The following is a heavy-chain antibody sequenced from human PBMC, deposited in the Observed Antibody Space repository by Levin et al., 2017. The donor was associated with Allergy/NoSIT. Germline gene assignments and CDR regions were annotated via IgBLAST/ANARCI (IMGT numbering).Heavy chain of an antibody. V-gene: IGHV1-18*01. D-gene: IGHD5-12*01. J-gene: IGHJ4*02. Sequence: ASVKVSCKASGYTFNMYGINWVRQAPGQGLEWMGWISTDNGHRDYAQKFQGRVTMTTDRSTTTAYMELTSLTSDDTAMYFCARGQGGYESFDHWGQGTLVTVSS. CDR1: GYTFNMYG. CDR3: ARGQGGYESFDH. CDR2: ISTDNGHR.